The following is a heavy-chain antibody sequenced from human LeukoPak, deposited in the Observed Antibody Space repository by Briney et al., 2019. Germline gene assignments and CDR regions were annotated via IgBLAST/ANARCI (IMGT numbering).Heavy chain of an antibody. J-gene: IGHJ4*02. CDR3: ASTHSYGAFDY. Sequence: ASVKVSCKASGGTFSSYAISWVRQAPGQGLEWMGGIIPIFGTANYAQKFQGRVTITADESTSTAYMELSSLRSEDTAVYYCASTHSYGAFDYWGQGTLVTVSS. V-gene: IGHV1-69*13. CDR1: GGTFSSYA. CDR2: IIPIFGTA. D-gene: IGHD5-18*01.